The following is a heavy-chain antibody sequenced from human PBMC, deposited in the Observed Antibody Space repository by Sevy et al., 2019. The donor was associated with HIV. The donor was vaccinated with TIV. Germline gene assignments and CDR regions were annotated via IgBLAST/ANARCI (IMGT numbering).Heavy chain of an antibody. J-gene: IGHJ5*02. CDR2: IYWNDDK. Sequence: SGPTLGKPTQTLTLTCTFSGFSLSTSGVGVGWIRQPPGKALEWLALIYWNDDKRYSPSLKSRLTITKDTSKNLVVLTMTNMDPVDTATYYCAHRPPIAVSGTDWFDPWGQGTLVTVSS. D-gene: IGHD6-19*01. CDR1: GFSLSTSGVG. CDR3: AHRPPIAVSGTDWFDP. V-gene: IGHV2-5*01.